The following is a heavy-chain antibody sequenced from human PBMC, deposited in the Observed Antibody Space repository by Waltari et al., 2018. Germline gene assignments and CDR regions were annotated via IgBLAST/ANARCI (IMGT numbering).Heavy chain of an antibody. V-gene: IGHV4-39*07. CDR3: AREDRKGGEMATRGDY. D-gene: IGHD2-15*01. J-gene: IGHJ4*02. CDR2: SWYTWST. CDR1: GGSTSSSISF. Sequence: QLQLQESGPGLVKPSETLSLTSTVPGGSTSSSISFCAWLRQPPAEGLGRIGHSWYTWSTSYNPSLRSRVTISVDTSKNQFSLKVTAVTAADTAGYYCAREDRKGGEMATRGDYWGQGTLVTVSS.